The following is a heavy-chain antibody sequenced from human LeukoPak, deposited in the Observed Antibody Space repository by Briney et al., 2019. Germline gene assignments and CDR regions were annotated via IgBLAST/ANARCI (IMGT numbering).Heavy chain of an antibody. J-gene: IGHJ1*01. CDR2: IRYDGSNK. V-gene: IGHV3-30*02. CDR1: GFTFSSYG. CDR3: AKDPRGWIQLFQH. Sequence: GGSLRLSRAASGFTFSSYGMHWVRQAPGKGLEWVAFIRYDGSNKYYADSVKGRFTISRDNSKNTLYLQMNSLRAEDTAVYYCAKDPRGWIQLFQHWGQGTLVTVSS. D-gene: IGHD5-18*01.